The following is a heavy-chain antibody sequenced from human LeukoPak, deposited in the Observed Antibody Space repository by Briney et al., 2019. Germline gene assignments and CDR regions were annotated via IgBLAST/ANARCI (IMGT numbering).Heavy chain of an antibody. J-gene: IGHJ4*02. D-gene: IGHD6-6*01. CDR2: INQDGSEK. CDR3: ARGRDSSSSYPGY. V-gene: IGHV3-7*04. CDR1: GFPFSTFW. Sequence: GGSLRLSCAVSGFPFSTFWMSWVRQAPGKGLEWVANINQDGSEKYYVDSVRGRFAISRDNAKNSLYLQMNSLRAEDTAVYYCARGRDSSSSYPGYWGQGTLVTVSS.